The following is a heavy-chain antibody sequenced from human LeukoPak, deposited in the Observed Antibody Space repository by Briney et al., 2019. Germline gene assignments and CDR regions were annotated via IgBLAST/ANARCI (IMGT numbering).Heavy chain of an antibody. D-gene: IGHD6-19*01. CDR1: GFTVSSNY. CDR3: ASVPPRYSSGWYRDY. J-gene: IGHJ4*02. CDR2: IYSGGST. Sequence: PGGSLRLSCAASGFTVSSNYMSWVRQAPGKGLEWVSVIYSGGSTYYADSVKGRFTISRDNSKNTLYLQMNSLRAEDTAVYYCASVPPRYSSGWYRDYWGQGTLVTVSS. V-gene: IGHV3-66*01.